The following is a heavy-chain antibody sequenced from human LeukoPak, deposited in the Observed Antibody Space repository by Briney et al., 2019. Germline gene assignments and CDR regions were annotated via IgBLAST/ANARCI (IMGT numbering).Heavy chain of an antibody. V-gene: IGHV3-74*01. D-gene: IGHD3-10*01. CDR3: ARDTYYYGSGSYYMYYYYYMDV. Sequence: PGGSLRLSCAASGFTFSSYWMHWVRQAPGKGLVWVSRINRDGSSTSYADSVKGRFTISRDNAKNTLYLQMNSLRAEDTAVYYCARDTYYYGSGSYYMYYYYYMDVRGKGTTVTISS. CDR2: INRDGSST. J-gene: IGHJ6*03. CDR1: GFTFSSYW.